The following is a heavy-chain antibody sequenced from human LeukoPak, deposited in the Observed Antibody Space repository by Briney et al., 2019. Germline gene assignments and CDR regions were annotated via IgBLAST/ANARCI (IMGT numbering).Heavy chain of an antibody. V-gene: IGHV3-9*01. CDR1: GFIFDDYA. Sequence: GGSLILSCAASGFIFDDYAMHWVRPAPGKGLEWVSGISWNSGSIGYADSVKGRFTISRDNAKNSLYLQMNSLRAEDTALYHCAKALNMYYMDVWGKGTTVTVSS. CDR3: AKALNMYYMDV. CDR2: ISWNSGSI. J-gene: IGHJ6*03.